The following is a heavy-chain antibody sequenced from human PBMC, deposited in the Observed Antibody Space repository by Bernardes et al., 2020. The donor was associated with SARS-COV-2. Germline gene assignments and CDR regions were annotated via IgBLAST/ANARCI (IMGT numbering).Heavy chain of an antibody. J-gene: IGHJ4*02. D-gene: IGHD6-19*01. CDR3: ARGRSGWYNFDY. CDR1: GFTFSSYW. CDR2: INSDGSST. Sequence: GGSLRLSCAASGFTFSSYWMHWVRQAPGKGLVWVSRINSDGSSTSYADSVKGRFTISRDNAKNSLFLQMNSLRAEDTAVYYCARGRSGWYNFDYWGQGTLVTVSS. V-gene: IGHV3-74*01.